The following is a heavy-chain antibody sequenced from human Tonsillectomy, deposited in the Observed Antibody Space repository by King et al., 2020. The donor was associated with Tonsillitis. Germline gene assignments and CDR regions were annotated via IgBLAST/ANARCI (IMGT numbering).Heavy chain of an antibody. CDR3: ARPGYSGYGDVFYFDY. D-gene: IGHD5-12*01. V-gene: IGHV5-51*01. CDR1: GYSFTSYW. Sequence: VQLVESGAEVKKPGESLKISCTGSGYSFTSYWIGWVRQMPGKGLEWMGIIYPGDSDTRYSPSFQGQVTISADKSISTAYLQWSSLKASDTAMYYCARPGYSGYGDVFYFDYWGQGTLVTVSS. CDR2: IYPGDSDT. J-gene: IGHJ4*02.